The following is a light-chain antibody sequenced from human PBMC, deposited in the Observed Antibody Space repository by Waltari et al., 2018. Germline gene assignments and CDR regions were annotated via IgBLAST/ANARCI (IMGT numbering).Light chain of an antibody. CDR1: SSNIGAGND. CDR2: GNT. CDR3: QSYDNSLSGYV. J-gene: IGLJ1*01. Sequence: QSVLTPPPSVSGAPGQRVTIPCSGSSSNIGAGNDVPSYQQLPGKAPKLLIYGNTNRPSGVPDRFSGSKSGTSASLAITGLQADDEADYYCQSYDNSLSGYVFGTGTKVTVL. V-gene: IGLV1-40*01.